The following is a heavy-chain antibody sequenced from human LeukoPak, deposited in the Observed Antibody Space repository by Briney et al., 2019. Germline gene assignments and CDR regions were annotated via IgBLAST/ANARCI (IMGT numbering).Heavy chain of an antibody. J-gene: IGHJ4*02. Sequence: GGSLRLSCAAPGLTVSSNYMAWVPRTPGRGLEWVSVIYSGGGTYYADSVKGRFSISRDNSKNTLYLQMNSLGAEDTALYYCAGGHGDFDYWGQGTLVTVSS. CDR2: IYSGGGT. D-gene: IGHD3-10*01. V-gene: IGHV3-66*01. CDR3: AGGHGDFDY. CDR1: GLTVSSNY.